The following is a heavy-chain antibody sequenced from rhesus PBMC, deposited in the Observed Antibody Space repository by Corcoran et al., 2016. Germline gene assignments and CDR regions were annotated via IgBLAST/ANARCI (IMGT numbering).Heavy chain of an antibody. CDR1: GGSISSNS. CDR2: ISGDDMST. V-gene: IGHV4-173*01. J-gene: IGHJ4*01. Sequence: LQLQESGPGLVTPSETLSLTCAVSGGSISSNSWTWIRPPPGKGLEWIGLISGDDMSTDSNPSFRSRVTISTDTSKTQFSLNVDSVTAADTAVYYCVGLMVAGPVEYWGQGVLVTVSS. D-gene: IGHD6-37*01. CDR3: VGLMVAGPVEY.